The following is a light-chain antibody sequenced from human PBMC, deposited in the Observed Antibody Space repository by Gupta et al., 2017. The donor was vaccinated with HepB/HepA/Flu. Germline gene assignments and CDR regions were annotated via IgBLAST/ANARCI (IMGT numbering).Light chain of an antibody. J-gene: IGLJ3*02. CDR2: GNS. CDR3: QSYDRSLSAWV. CDR1: SSNIGAGYD. V-gene: IGLV1-40*01. Sequence: QSVLTQPPSVSGAPGQRVTIPCTGGSSNIGAGYDVHWYQQLPGTAPKLLIYGNSNRPSGVPDRFSGSKSGTSASLAITGLQAEDEADYYCQSYDRSLSAWVFGGGTKLTVL.